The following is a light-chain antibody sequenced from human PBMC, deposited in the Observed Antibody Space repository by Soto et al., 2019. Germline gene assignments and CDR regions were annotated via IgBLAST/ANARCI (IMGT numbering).Light chain of an antibody. J-gene: IGKJ1*01. CDR3: LQYGASPRT. CDR2: GAS. CDR1: QSVSNNY. Sequence: EIVLTQSPGTLSLSPVERATLSCRASQSVSNNYLAWYQQKPGQAPRLLIYGASNRATGIPDRFSGSGSGTDFTLTISRLEPEDFAVYFCLQYGASPRTFGQGTKVDIK. V-gene: IGKV3-20*01.